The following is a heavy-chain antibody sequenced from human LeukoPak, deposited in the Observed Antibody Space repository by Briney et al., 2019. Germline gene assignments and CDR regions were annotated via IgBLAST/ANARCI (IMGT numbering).Heavy chain of an antibody. CDR1: GGSISSYY. V-gene: IGHV4-4*07. CDR2: IYTSGST. CDR3: ARDRGAPPGDAFDI. J-gene: IGHJ3*02. D-gene: IGHD2-15*01. Sequence: PSETLSLTCTVSGGSISSYYCSWIRQPAGKGLEWIGRIYTSGSTNYNPSLKSRVTISVDKSKNQFSLKLSSVTAADTAVYYCARDRGAPPGDAFDIWGRGTMVTVSS.